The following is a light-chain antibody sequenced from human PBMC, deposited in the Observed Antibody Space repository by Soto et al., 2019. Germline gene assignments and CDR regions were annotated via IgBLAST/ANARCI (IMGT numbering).Light chain of an antibody. Sequence: EIVMTQSPVTLSVSPGERATLSCRASQSVTSNLAWYQQKPGQAPRLLIYGASTRATGIPARFSGSGSGTEFTLTISNLQSEDFAIYYCQQFNDWPRPFGQGTKVDIK. CDR1: QSVTSN. J-gene: IGKJ1*01. CDR2: GAS. CDR3: QQFNDWPRP. V-gene: IGKV3-15*01.